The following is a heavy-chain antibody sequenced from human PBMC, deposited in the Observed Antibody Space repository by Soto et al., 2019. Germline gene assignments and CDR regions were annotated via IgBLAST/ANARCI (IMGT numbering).Heavy chain of an antibody. J-gene: IGHJ6*02. CDR2: INPNSGGT. CDR3: ARFYTYYDILTGYYNEDYYYYGMDV. V-gene: IGHV1-2*04. Sequence: ASVKVSCKASGYTFTGYYMXWVRQAPGQGLEWMGWINPNSGGTNYAQKFQGWVTMTRDTSISTAYMELSRLRSDDTAVYYCARFYTYYDILTGYYNEDYYYYGMDVWGQGTTVTVSS. CDR1: GYTFTGYY. D-gene: IGHD3-9*01.